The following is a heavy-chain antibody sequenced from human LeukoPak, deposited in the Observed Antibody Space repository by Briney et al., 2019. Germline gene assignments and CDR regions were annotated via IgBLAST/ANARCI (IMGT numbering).Heavy chain of an antibody. V-gene: IGHV3-23*01. CDR1: GFTFSSYA. D-gene: IGHD3-22*01. Sequence: PGGSLRLSCAASGFTFSSYAMSWVRQAPGKGLEWVSAISGSGGSTYYADSVKGRFTISRDNSKNTLYLQLNSLRAEGTAVYYCARSSYYYYSSGYNSDAFDVGREGPIATASS. CDR2: ISGSGGST. CDR3: ARSSYYYYSSGYNSDAFDV. J-gene: IGHJ3*01.